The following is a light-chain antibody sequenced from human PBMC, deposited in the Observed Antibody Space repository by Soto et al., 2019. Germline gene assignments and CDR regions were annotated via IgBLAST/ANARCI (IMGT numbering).Light chain of an antibody. Sequence: QSVLTQPPSASGSPGQSVTISCTGTSSDVGGYNYVSWYQQHPGKAPKLMIYEVSKRPSGVPDRFSGSKSGNTASLTVSGLQAEDEADYYCSSYAGSNTHVFGNGTKVTVL. V-gene: IGLV2-8*01. CDR3: SSYAGSNTHV. J-gene: IGLJ1*01. CDR1: SSDVGGYNY. CDR2: EVS.